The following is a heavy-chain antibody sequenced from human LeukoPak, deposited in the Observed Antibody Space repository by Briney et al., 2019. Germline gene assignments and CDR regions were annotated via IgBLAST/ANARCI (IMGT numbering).Heavy chain of an antibody. CDR2: IYTSGST. D-gene: IGHD2-15*01. Sequence: SETLSLTCAVSGGSISSGSYYWSWIRQPAGRGLEWIGRIYTSGSTNYNPSLKSRVTISVDTSKNQFSLKLSSVTAADTAVYYCAREGEGYCSGGSCYGFDYWGQGTLVTVSS. J-gene: IGHJ4*02. CDR3: AREGEGYCSGGSCYGFDY. V-gene: IGHV4-61*02. CDR1: GGSISSGSYY.